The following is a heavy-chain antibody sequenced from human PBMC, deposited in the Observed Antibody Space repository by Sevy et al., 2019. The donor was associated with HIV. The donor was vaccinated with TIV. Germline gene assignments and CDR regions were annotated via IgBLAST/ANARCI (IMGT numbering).Heavy chain of an antibody. CDR2: VYYTGGT. Sequence: SETLSLTCTVSGGSINSDHWNWIRQPPGKGLEWIGYVYYTGGTNYNPSLKNRVTISVDRTKNQSSHKLTSVTAADTAVYYCARRNDFDIWGQGTMVTVSS. V-gene: IGHV4-59*08. CDR1: GGSINSDH. J-gene: IGHJ3*02. CDR3: ARRNDFDI.